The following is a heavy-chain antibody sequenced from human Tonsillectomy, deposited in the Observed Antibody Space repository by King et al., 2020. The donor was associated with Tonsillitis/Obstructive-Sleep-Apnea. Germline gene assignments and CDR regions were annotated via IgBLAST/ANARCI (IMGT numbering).Heavy chain of an antibody. J-gene: IGHJ4*02. CDR3: ARSSKLVRAAVAPAIDY. Sequence: VQLVESGGGVVQPGRSLRLSCAASGFTFSTYGMHWVRQAPGKGLEWVAVIWFDGSNKNYVDSVKGRFTISRDNSKNTLYLQMNSLRADDTAVYYCARSSKLVRAAVAPAIDYWGQGTLVTVSS. V-gene: IGHV3-33*01. D-gene: IGHD2-2*02. CDR1: GFTFSTYG. CDR2: IWFDGSNK.